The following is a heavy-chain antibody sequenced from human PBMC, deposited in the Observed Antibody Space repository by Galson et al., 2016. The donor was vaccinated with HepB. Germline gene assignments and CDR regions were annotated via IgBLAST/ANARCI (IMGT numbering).Heavy chain of an antibody. V-gene: IGHV3-33*01. CDR1: AYSFTSYW. Sequence: SGAEVKKPGESLKISCKGSAYSFTSYWIGWVRQAPGKGLEWVAVIWYDESNTYYADSVKGRFTISRDNSKNTLYLQMNSLRAEDTAVYYCARDGVVVPAAIYYYYYMDVWGKGTTVTVSS. CDR2: IWYDESNT. J-gene: IGHJ6*03. CDR3: ARDGVVVPAAIYYYYYMDV. D-gene: IGHD2-2*01.